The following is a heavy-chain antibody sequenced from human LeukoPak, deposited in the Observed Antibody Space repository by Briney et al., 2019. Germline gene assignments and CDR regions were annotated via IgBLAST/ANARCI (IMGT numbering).Heavy chain of an antibody. D-gene: IGHD4-17*01. CDR3: ARDDNYGDYEYYFDY. Sequence: PGGSLRLSCAASGFSFSSYVMHWGRQAPGKGLEWVGVISYDGSNKYYADSVKGRFTISRDNSKNTLFLQMNSLRAEDTAVYYCARDDNYGDYEYYFDYWGQGALVTVSS. CDR2: ISYDGSNK. J-gene: IGHJ4*02. V-gene: IGHV3-30-3*01. CDR1: GFSFSSYV.